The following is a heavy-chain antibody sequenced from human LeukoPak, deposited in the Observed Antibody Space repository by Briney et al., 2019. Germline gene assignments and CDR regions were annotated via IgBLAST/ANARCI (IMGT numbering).Heavy chain of an antibody. D-gene: IGHD5-18*01. Sequence: ASVKVSCKASGGTFSSYAISWVRQAPGQGLEWMGGIIPIFGTANYAQKFQGRVAITADESTSTAYMELSSLRSEDTAVYYCARSRVDTAWYNWSDPWGQGTLVTVSS. CDR2: IIPIFGTA. CDR1: GGTFSSYA. J-gene: IGHJ5*02. V-gene: IGHV1-69*13. CDR3: ARSRVDTAWYNWSDP.